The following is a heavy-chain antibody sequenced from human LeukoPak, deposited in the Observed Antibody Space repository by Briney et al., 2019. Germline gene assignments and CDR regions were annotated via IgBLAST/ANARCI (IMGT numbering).Heavy chain of an antibody. CDR1: GGSIRSSYYY. J-gene: IGHJ6*02. D-gene: IGHD1-7*01. Sequence: SETLSLTCTVSGGSIRSSYYYRGWIRQPPGKGLEWIGSIYDSGSTYYNPSLKSRVTISVDTSKNQFSLKLSSVTAADTAVYYCARDNWNYGSSMDVWGQGTTVTVSS. V-gene: IGHV4-39*07. CDR3: ARDNWNYGSSMDV. CDR2: IYDSGST.